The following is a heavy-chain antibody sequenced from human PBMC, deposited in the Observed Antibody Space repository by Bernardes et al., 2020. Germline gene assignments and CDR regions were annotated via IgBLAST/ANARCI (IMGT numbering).Heavy chain of an antibody. CDR3: SYGTVVILTGYYEGYFDY. CDR1: GGSISSSSYY. CDR2: IYYSGST. Sequence: SETLSLTRTVSGGSISSSSYYWGWIRQPPGKGLEWIGSIYYSGSTYYNPSLKSRVTISVDTSKNQFSLKLSSVTAADTAVYYCSYGTVVILTGYYEGYFDYWGQGTLVTVSS. J-gene: IGHJ4*02. V-gene: IGHV4-39*01. D-gene: IGHD3-9*01.